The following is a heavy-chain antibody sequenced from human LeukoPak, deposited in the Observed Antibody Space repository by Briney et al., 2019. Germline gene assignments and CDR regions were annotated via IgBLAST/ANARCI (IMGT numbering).Heavy chain of an antibody. CDR2: ISAYNGNT. J-gene: IGHJ6*02. CDR1: GYTFTSYG. CDR3: ARKNVLLWFGELSPPYYYYYGMDV. V-gene: IGHV1-18*01. Sequence: ASVKVSCKASGYTFTSYGISWVRQAPGRGLEWMGWISAYNGNTNYAQKLQGRVTMTTDTSTSTAYMELRSLRSDDTAVYYCARKNVLLWFGELSPPYYYYYGMDVWGQGTTVTVSS. D-gene: IGHD3-10*01.